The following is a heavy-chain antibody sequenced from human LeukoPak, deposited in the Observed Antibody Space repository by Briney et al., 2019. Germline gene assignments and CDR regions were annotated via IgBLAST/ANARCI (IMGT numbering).Heavy chain of an antibody. J-gene: IGHJ4*02. V-gene: IGHV1-2*02. CDR3: ARERRAVVTAVDY. Sequence: ASVKVSCKASGYTFTGYYMHWVRPAPGQGLEWMGWINPNSGGTNYAQKFQGRVTMTRDTCISTAYMELSRLRSDDTAVYYCARERRAVVTAVDYWGQGTLVTVSS. CDR1: GYTFTGYY. CDR2: INPNSGGT. D-gene: IGHD2-21*02.